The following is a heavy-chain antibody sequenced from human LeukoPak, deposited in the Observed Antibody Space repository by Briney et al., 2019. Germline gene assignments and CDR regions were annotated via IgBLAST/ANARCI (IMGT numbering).Heavy chain of an antibody. CDR1: GFTFSSYA. V-gene: IGHV3-23*01. J-gene: IGHJ4*02. CDR2: ISGGGANT. D-gene: IGHD4/OR15-4a*01. CDR3: AKGPAKGSPYYFDY. Sequence: GGSLRLSCAASGFTFSSYAMSWVRQAPGKGLKWVSGISGGGANTYYADSVKGRFTISRDNSKNTLYLQMNSLRAEDTAVYYCAKGPAKGSPYYFDYWGQGTLVTVSS.